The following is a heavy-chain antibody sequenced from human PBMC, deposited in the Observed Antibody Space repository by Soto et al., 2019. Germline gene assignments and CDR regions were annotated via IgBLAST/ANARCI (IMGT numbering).Heavy chain of an antibody. V-gene: IGHV3-23*01. Sequence: RRLSFAASGFTFISYAMSWARQAPGKGLEWVSAISGSGGSTYYADSVKGRFTSSRDNSKNTLYLQMNSLRAEDTAVYYCAKDYRSSGSLWGQGTLVTVSS. J-gene: IGHJ4*02. CDR2: ISGSGGST. CDR1: GFTFISYA. D-gene: IGHD1-26*01. CDR3: AKDYRSSGSL.